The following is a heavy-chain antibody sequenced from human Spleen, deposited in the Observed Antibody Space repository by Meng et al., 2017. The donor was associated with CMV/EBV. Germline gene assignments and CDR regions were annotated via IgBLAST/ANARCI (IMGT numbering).Heavy chain of an antibody. CDR2: IYYRGST. CDR3: ARVFGRDYPDS. Sequence: QVQLPESGPDLLKPSQTLSLTCTVSGGSISSGDYYWSWIRQPPGKGLEWIGHIYYRGSTYYNPSLKSQLTISVDTSKNQFSLELSSVTAADTAVYYCARVFGRDYPDSWGRGTLVTVSS. D-gene: IGHD3-16*01. CDR1: GGSISSGDYY. V-gene: IGHV4-30-4*08. J-gene: IGHJ4*02.